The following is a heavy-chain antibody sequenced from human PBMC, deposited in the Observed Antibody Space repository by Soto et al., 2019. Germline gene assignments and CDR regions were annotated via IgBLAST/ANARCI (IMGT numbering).Heavy chain of an antibody. V-gene: IGHV3-33*06. CDR1: GFTFSSDA. J-gene: IGHJ4*02. D-gene: IGHD2-2*01. CDR3: AKTFVARYCRRAISYDTADYFDE. CDR2: IWYDGSNK. Sequence: VGSLRLSCAASGFTFSSDAMHWVRQAPGKGLEWVAVIWYDGSNKYYADSVKGRCTISRDNSKNTLYLQMNSLRAEDTAVYCCAKTFVARYCRRAISYDTADYFDEWGQGTLVTVYS.